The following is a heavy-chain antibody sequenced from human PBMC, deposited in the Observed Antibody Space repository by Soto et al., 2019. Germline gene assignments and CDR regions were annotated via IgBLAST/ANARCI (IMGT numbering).Heavy chain of an antibody. D-gene: IGHD5-12*01. Sequence: QVQLVESGGGLVKPGGSLRLSCVTSGLTFKDHYMSWIRQAPGQRPEWVSYISTGAISIYYADSVKGRFTVSRDNAKKSMYLQMDSLRAEDTAVYYCAPSKWPTQPPQFDYWGQGTPVIVSS. J-gene: IGHJ4*02. CDR1: GLTFKDHY. CDR2: ISTGAISI. CDR3: APSKWPTQPPQFDY. V-gene: IGHV3-11*01.